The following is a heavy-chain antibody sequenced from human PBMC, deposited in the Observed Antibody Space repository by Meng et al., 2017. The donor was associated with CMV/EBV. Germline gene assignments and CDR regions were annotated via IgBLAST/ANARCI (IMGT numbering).Heavy chain of an antibody. CDR3: TTILLAVAGGVDY. D-gene: IGHD6-19*01. J-gene: IGHJ4*02. CDR1: GFTFSNAW. V-gene: IGHV3-15*07. CDR2: IKSKTDGGTT. Sequence: SGFTFSNAWMNWVRQAPGKGLEWVGRIKSKTDGGTTDYAAPVKGRFTISRDDSKNTLHLQMNSLKTEDTAVYYCTTILLAVAGGVDYWGQGTLVTVSS.